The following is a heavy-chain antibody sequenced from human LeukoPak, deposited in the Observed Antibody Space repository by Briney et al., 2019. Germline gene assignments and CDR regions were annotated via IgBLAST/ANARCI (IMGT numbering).Heavy chain of an antibody. Sequence: GASVKVSCKASGYTFTSYGISWVRQAPGQGLEWMGWISAYNGNTNYAQKLQGRVTMTTDTSTSTAYMELRSLRSDDTAVYYCARDVVDYGDYDVSRWFDPWGQGTLVTVSS. CDR2: ISAYNGNT. CDR3: ARDVVDYGDYDVSRWFDP. V-gene: IGHV1-18*01. CDR1: GYTFTSYG. J-gene: IGHJ5*02. D-gene: IGHD4-17*01.